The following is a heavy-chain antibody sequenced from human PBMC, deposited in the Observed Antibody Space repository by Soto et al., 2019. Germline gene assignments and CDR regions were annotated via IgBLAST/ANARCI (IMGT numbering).Heavy chain of an antibody. CDR2: ISSSGTRM. J-gene: IGHJ6*03. CDR3: VREYYDVLTDYYRYYYIDV. Sequence: GGSLRLSCTASGFTFSDYYMTWIRQAPGKGLESVSYISSSGTRMYYADSVKGRFTISRDNAKNSLYLQLNSLRAEDTAVYYCVREYYDVLTDYYRYYYIDVWGKGITVTVSS. V-gene: IGHV3-11*01. CDR1: GFTFSDYY. D-gene: IGHD3-9*01.